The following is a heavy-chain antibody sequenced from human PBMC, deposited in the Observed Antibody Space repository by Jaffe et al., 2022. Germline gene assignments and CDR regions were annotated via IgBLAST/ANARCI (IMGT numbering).Heavy chain of an antibody. CDR2: ISSSSSTI. V-gene: IGHV3-48*01. CDR1: GFTFSSYS. J-gene: IGHJ5*02. D-gene: IGHD4-17*01. CDR3: ARDPNYGDYDPGPNWFDP. Sequence: EVQLVESGGGLVQPGGSLRLSCAASGFTFSSYSMNWVRQAPGKGLEWVSYISSSSSTIYYADSVKGRFTISRDNAKNSLYLQMNSLRAEDTAVYYCARDPNYGDYDPGPNWFDPWGQGTLVTVSS.